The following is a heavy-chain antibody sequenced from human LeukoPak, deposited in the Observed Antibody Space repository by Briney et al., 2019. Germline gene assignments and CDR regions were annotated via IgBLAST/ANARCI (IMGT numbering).Heavy chain of an antibody. J-gene: IGHJ6*02. V-gene: IGHV3-21*01. CDR2: ISSSSSYI. CDR3: ARDRVAIYYYYGMDV. D-gene: IGHD2-15*01. Sequence: GGSLRLSCAASGFTFSSYSMTWVRQAPGKGLEWVSSISSSSSYIYYADSVKGRFTISRDNAKNSLYLQMNSPRAEDTAVYYCARDRVAIYYYYGMDVWGQGTTVTVSS. CDR1: GFTFSSYS.